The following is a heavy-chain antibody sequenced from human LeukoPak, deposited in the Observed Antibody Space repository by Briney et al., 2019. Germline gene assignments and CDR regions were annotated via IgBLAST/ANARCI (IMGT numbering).Heavy chain of an antibody. D-gene: IGHD5-12*01. CDR2: ISSSSSYT. J-gene: IGHJ6*02. CDR3: ARSGNPIYYYYYGMDV. CDR1: GFTFSDYY. V-gene: IGHV3-11*03. Sequence: GRSLRLSCAASGFTFSDYYMSWIRQAPGKGLEWVSYISSSSSYTNYADSVKGRFTISRDNAKNSLYLQMNSLRAEDTAVYYCARSGNPIYYYYYGMDVWGQGTTVTVSS.